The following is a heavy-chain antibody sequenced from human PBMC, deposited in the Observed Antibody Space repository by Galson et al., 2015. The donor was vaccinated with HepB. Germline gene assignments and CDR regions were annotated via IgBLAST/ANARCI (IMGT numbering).Heavy chain of an antibody. V-gene: IGHV3-33*08. CDR1: GFTLSNYG. J-gene: IGHJ3*02. CDR2: IRYNGSDK. CDR3: ASDSETSGHYNTFDI. Sequence: SLRLSCAASGFTLSNYGIHWVRQPPGKGPEWVAVIRYNGSDKYYADSVKGRFTISRDNSKNTLSLQMNSLRADDTAVYYCASDSETSGHYNTFDIWGQGTMVTVSS. D-gene: IGHD3-3*01.